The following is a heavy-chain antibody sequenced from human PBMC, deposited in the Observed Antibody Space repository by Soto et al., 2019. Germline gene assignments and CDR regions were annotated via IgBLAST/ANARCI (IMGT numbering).Heavy chain of an antibody. D-gene: IGHD6-6*01. CDR3: ARVAYSSSMYYFDY. J-gene: IGHJ4*02. Sequence: SETLSLTCTVSGGSISIYYWRWIRQPPGKGLEWIGYIYYSGSTNYNPSLKSRVTISVDTSKNQFSLKLSSVTAADTAVYYCARVAYSSSMYYFDYWGQGTLVTVSS. CDR1: GGSISIYY. CDR2: IYYSGST. V-gene: IGHV4-59*01.